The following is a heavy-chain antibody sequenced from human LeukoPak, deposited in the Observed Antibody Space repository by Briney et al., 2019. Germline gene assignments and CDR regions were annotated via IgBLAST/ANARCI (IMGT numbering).Heavy chain of an antibody. J-gene: IGHJ4*02. Sequence: GSLRLSCAASGLTFSSYSMNWVRQAPGKGLEWVSYISSSSSTIYYADSVKGRFTISRDNAKNSLYLQMNSLRDEDTAVYYCARDLNTYYDSSGYYSGYWGRGTLVTVSS. CDR1: GLTFSSYS. D-gene: IGHD3-22*01. V-gene: IGHV3-48*02. CDR3: ARDLNTYYDSSGYYSGY. CDR2: ISSSSSTI.